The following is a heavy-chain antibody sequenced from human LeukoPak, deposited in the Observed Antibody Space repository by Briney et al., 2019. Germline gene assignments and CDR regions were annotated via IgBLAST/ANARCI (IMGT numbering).Heavy chain of an antibody. Sequence: SETLSLTCTVSGGSISSSSYYWGWIRQPPGKGLEWIGSIYYSGSTYYNPSLKSRVIISVDTSKNQFSLKLSSVTAADTAVYYCARVSTTVTPFDYWGQGTLVTVSS. D-gene: IGHD4-17*01. CDR2: IYYSGST. J-gene: IGHJ4*02. V-gene: IGHV4-39*07. CDR3: ARVSTTVTPFDY. CDR1: GGSISSSSYY.